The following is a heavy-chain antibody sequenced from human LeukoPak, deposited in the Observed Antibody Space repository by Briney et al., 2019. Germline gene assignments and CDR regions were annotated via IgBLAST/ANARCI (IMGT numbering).Heavy chain of an antibody. CDR3: ARSRDGYNYYFDH. CDR2: IIPILGIA. Sequence: SVKVSCKASGGTFSSYAISWVRQAPGQGLEWMGRIIPILGIANYAQKFQGRVTITADKSTSTAYMELSSLRSEDTAVYYCARSRDGYNYYFDHWGQGTLVTVSS. D-gene: IGHD5-24*01. CDR1: GGTFSSYA. V-gene: IGHV1-69*04. J-gene: IGHJ4*02.